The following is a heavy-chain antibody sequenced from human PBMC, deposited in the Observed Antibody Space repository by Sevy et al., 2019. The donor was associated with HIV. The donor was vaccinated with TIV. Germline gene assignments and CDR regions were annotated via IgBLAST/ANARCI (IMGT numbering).Heavy chain of an antibody. D-gene: IGHD3-22*01. CDR2: FDPEDGET. J-gene: IGHJ4*02. V-gene: IGHV1-24*01. Sequence: ASVKVSCTVSGKTLSELSMHWVRQARGKGLEWMGSFDPEDGETIYAQNFQGSVTMTEDTFTDIDYMELSSLRSEETAVYYCATTREYCSYNSGYFDYWGQGTLVTVSS. CDR1: GKTLSELS. CDR3: ATTREYCSYNSGYFDY.